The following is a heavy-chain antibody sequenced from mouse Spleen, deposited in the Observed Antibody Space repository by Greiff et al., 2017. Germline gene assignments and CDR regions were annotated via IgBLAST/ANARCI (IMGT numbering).Heavy chain of an antibody. CDR3: ARSRATVVATRYFDV. CDR2: INPYNGGT. D-gene: IGHD1-1*01. CDR1: GYTFTDYY. V-gene: IGHV1-19*01. Sequence: EVQLVESGPVLVKPGASVKMSCKASGYTFTDYYMNWVKQSHGKSLEWIGVINPYNGGTNYNEKFKSKATLTVDKSSSTAYMQLSSLTSEDSAVYYCARSRATVVATRYFDVWGTGTTVTVSS. J-gene: IGHJ1*03.